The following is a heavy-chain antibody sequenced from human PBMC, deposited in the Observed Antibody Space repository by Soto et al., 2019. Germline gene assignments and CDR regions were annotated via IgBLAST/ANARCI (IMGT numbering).Heavy chain of an antibody. V-gene: IGHV5-51*01. Sequence: EVQLVQSGAEVKKPGESLKISCKGSGYSFTSYWIGWVRQMPGKGLEWMGIIYHGDSDTTYSPSFQGQVTISADKPISPANLQWSSLTASDTAMYYCARTSAAGKYYYGMDVWGQGTTVTVSS. CDR2: IYHGDSDT. CDR1: GYSFTSYW. CDR3: ARTSAAGKYYYGMDV. J-gene: IGHJ6*02. D-gene: IGHD6-13*01.